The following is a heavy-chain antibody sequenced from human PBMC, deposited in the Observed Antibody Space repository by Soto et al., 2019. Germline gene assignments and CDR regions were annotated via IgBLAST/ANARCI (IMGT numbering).Heavy chain of an antibody. Sequence: RGSLRLSCAASGFTFSSYWMHWVRQAQGKGLVWVSRINSDGSSTSYADSVKGRFTISRDNSKNTLYLQMNSLRAEDTAVYYCAKSKGSSGYYFLVPFDYWGQGTLVTVSS. V-gene: IGHV3-74*01. CDR2: INSDGSST. J-gene: IGHJ4*02. D-gene: IGHD3-22*01. CDR1: GFTFSSYW. CDR3: AKSKGSSGYYFLVPFDY.